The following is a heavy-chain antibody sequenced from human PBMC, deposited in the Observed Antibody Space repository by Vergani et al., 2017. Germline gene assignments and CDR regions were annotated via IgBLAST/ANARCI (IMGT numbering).Heavy chain of an antibody. CDR3: ARESFQDHMDV. CDR1: GFSFKSYA. J-gene: IGHJ6*04. D-gene: IGHD2-15*01. V-gene: IGHV3-33*01. Sequence: QVHLVESGGGVVQPGRSLRLSCEASGFSFKSYAMHWVRQAPGKGLEWVAVIWYDGKNEDYVDSVKGRFTISRDNYKSTVYLQMNSLRVEDTAVYYCARESFQDHMDVWGKGTTVTVTS. CDR2: IWYDGKNE.